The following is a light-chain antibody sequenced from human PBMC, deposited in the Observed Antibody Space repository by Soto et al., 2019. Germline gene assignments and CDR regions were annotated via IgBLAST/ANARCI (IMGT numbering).Light chain of an antibody. CDR3: SSYTSSSL. CDR1: SSDVGGYNY. CDR2: DVS. J-gene: IGLJ2*01. Sequence: QSVLTQPASVSGSPGQSITISCTGTSSDVGGYNYVSWYQQHPGKAPKLMIYDVSNRPSGVSNRFSGSKSGNTASQTISGLQAEDEADYYCSSYTSSSLFGGGTKVTVL. V-gene: IGLV2-14*01.